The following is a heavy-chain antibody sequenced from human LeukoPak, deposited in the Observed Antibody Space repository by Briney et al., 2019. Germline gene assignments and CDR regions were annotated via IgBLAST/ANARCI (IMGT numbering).Heavy chain of an antibody. V-gene: IGHV4-59*11. CDR2: IYYSGGT. J-gene: IGHJ4*02. Sequence: SETLSLTCTVPGDSISIHYSSWIRQPPGKGLETSAQIYYSGGTNYNPSLKSRVTISVDTSKNQFSLKLSSVTAADTAVYYCARGLTYYYGSGSYRISTLDYWGQGTLVTVSS. CDR1: GDSISIHY. D-gene: IGHD3-10*01. CDR3: ARGLTYYYGSGSYRISTLDY.